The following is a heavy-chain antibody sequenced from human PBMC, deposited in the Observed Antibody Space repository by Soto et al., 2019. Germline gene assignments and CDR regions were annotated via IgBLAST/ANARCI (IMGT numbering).Heavy chain of an antibody. V-gene: IGHV4-39*01. CDR3: AGGIAVAAANYYYGMDV. CDR2: IYYSGST. Sequence: SETLSLTCTVSGGSISSSSYYWGWIRQPPGKGLEWIGSIYYSGSTYYNPSLKSRVTISVDTSKNQFSLKLSSVTAADTAVYYCAGGIAVAAANYYYGMDVWGQGTTVTVSS. J-gene: IGHJ6*02. D-gene: IGHD6-19*01. CDR1: GGSISSSSYY.